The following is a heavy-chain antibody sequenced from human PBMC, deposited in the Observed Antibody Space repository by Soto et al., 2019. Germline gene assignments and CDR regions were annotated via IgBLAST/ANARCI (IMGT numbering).Heavy chain of an antibody. CDR3: ARAGTTMVRGVISGWFDP. D-gene: IGHD3-10*01. Sequence: PSDTLSLTCTVSGGSISSYYWSWIRQPPGKGLEWIGYIYYSGSTNYNPSLKSRVTISVDTSKNQFSLKLSSVTAADTAVYYCARAGTTMVRGVISGWFDPWGQGTLVTVS. J-gene: IGHJ5*02. V-gene: IGHV4-59*01. CDR1: GGSISSYY. CDR2: IYYSGST.